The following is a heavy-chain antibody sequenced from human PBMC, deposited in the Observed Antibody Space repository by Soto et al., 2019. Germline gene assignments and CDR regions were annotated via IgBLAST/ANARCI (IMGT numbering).Heavy chain of an antibody. D-gene: IGHD3-22*01. CDR1: GFTFSTYS. V-gene: IGHV3-23*01. CDR3: AKSDNSGYYRDSFDC. Sequence: GGSLRLSCAASGFTFSTYSMTWVRQAPGKGLEWVSGISSSGCSTYYADSVKGRFTISRDNSENTLYLQMNSLRAEDTAIYYCAKSDNSGYYRDSFDCWGQGTLVTVSS. CDR2: ISSSGCST. J-gene: IGHJ4*02.